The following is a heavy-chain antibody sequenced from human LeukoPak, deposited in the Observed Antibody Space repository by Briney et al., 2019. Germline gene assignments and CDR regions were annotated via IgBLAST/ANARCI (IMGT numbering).Heavy chain of an antibody. CDR3: PRPNANSSGYYRPPLDYYYGMDV. D-gene: IGHD3-22*01. Sequence: PGGSLRLSCAASGFTFSSYSMNWVRQAPGKGLEWVSSISSSSSYIYYADSVKGRFTISRDNAKNSLYLQMNSLRAEDTAVHYCPRPNANSSGYYRPPLDYYYGMDVWGQGTTVTVSS. CDR1: GFTFSSYS. CDR2: ISSSSSYI. J-gene: IGHJ6*02. V-gene: IGHV3-21*01.